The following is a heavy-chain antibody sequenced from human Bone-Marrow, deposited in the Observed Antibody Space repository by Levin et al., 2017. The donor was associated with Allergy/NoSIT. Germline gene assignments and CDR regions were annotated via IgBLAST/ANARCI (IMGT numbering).Heavy chain of an antibody. CDR3: ARDRVWFGEHWFDP. CDR2: ISSSGSTI. Sequence: KSGGSLRLSCAASGFTFSDYYMSWIRQAPGKGLEWVSYISSSGSTIYYADSVKGRFTISRDNAKNSLYLQMNSLRAEDTAVYYCARDRVWFGEHWFDPWGQGTLVTVSS. V-gene: IGHV3-11*01. J-gene: IGHJ5*02. D-gene: IGHD3-10*01. CDR1: GFTFSDYY.